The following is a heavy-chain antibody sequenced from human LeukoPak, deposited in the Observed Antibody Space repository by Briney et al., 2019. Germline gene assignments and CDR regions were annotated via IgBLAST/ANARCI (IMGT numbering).Heavy chain of an antibody. CDR3: ARDGSGSSTYWYFDL. J-gene: IGHJ2*01. Sequence: ASVKVSCKASGYTFTGYYMHWVRQAPGQGLEWMGWINPNSGGTNYAQKFQGRVTMTRDTSISTAYMELSRLRSDDTAVYYCARDGSGSSTYWYFDLWGRGTLVTVSS. D-gene: IGHD1-26*01. V-gene: IGHV1-2*02. CDR2: INPNSGGT. CDR1: GYTFTGYY.